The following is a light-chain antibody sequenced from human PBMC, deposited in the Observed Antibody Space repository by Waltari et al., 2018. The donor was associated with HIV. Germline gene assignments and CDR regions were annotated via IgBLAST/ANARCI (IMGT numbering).Light chain of an antibody. CDR1: SSAVGNYNL. J-gene: IGLJ3*02. CDR3: CSYAGSSNWV. V-gene: IGLV2-23*01. Sequence: QSALTQPASVSGSPGQSITISCPGSSSAVGNYNLVSWYQQHPGKAPKLMIYEGINRPSGVSNRFSGSKSGNTASLTISGLQAEDEADYYCCSYAGSSNWVFGGGTKLTVL. CDR2: EGI.